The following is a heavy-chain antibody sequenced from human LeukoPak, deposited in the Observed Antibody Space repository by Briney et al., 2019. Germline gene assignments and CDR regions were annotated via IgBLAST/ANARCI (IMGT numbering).Heavy chain of an antibody. J-gene: IGHJ3*02. V-gene: IGHV3-11*01. Sequence: PGGSRRLSCAASGFTFSDYYMSWIREAPGNVLEWVSYISSSGSTIYYADSVKGRFTISRDNAKNSLYLQMNSMRAEDTAVYYCARENYYDSSGYYYQDAFDIWGQGTMVTVSS. D-gene: IGHD3-22*01. CDR3: ARENYYDSSGYYYQDAFDI. CDR2: ISSSGSTI. CDR1: GFTFSDYY.